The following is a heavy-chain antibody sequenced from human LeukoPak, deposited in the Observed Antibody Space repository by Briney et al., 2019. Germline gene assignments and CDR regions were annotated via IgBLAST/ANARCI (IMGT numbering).Heavy chain of an antibody. J-gene: IGHJ4*02. CDR2: IYYSGST. D-gene: IGHD3-9*01. Sequence: SETLSLTCSVSGGSIGSTNYFWGWIRQPPGMGLEWIGSIYYSGSTYYNPSLKSRVTISVDTSKNQFSLKLSSVTAADSAVYYCARGTRLSGAGDYWGQGTLVTVSS. V-gene: IGHV4-39*01. CDR3: ARGTRLSGAGDY. CDR1: GGSIGSTNYF.